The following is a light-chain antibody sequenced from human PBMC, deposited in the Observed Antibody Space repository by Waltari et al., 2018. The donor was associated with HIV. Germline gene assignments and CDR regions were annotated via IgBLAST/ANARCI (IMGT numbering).Light chain of an antibody. CDR3: QSYDSTLSGWV. J-gene: IGLJ3*02. Sequence: QSVLTQPPSVSGAPGQRVTISCTGTSSNIGANYAVPCYRQLPGAAPQVLIYGNNNRPSGVPDRFSGSKSGTSASLAITGLQPEDESDYHCQSYDSTLSGWVFGGGTKLTVL. CDR2: GNN. CDR1: SSNIGANYA. V-gene: IGLV1-40*01.